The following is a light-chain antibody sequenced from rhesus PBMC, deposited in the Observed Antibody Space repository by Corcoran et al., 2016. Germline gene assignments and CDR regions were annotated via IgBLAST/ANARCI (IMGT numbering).Light chain of an antibody. CDR2: WAS. CDR1: QSLLYSSNNKNY. J-gene: IGKJ2*01. V-gene: IGKV4-1*01. Sequence: DIVMTQSPDSLAVSLGERVTINCKSSQSLLYSSNNKNYLAWYQQKPGQAHKLLIYWASTRESGVPNRFSGRGAGTEFTLTISGLQAEDVAVYYCQQYYSSPYSFGQGTKVEIK. CDR3: QQYYSSPYS.